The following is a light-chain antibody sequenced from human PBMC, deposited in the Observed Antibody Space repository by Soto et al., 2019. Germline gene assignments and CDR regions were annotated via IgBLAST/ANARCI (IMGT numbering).Light chain of an antibody. CDR3: SSYTSSSTPG. V-gene: IGLV2-14*01. Sequence: QSALTQPASVSGSPGQSITISCTGTSSDVGGYNYVSWYQQHPGKAPKLMIYEVSNRPSGVSNRFSGSKSANTASLTISGLQAEDEADYYCSSYTSSSTPGFGTGTKLTVL. CDR2: EVS. J-gene: IGLJ1*01. CDR1: SSDVGGYNY.